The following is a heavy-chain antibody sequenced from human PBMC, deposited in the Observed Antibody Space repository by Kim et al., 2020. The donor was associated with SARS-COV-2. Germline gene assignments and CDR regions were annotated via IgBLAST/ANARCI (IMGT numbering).Heavy chain of an antibody. J-gene: IGHJ1*01. Sequence: SETLSLTCTVSGGSISSGGYYWSWIRQHPGKGLEWIGYIYYSGSTYYNPSLKSRVTISVDTSKNQFSLKLSSVTAADTAVYYCARGTTQEYFQHWGQGTRVTVSS. CDR3: ARGTTQEYFQH. CDR2: IYYSGST. V-gene: IGHV4-31*03. D-gene: IGHD1-1*01. CDR1: GGSISSGGYY.